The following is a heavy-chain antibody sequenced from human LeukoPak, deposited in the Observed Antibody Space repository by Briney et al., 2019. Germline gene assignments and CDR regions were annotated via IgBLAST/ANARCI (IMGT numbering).Heavy chain of an antibody. V-gene: IGHV4-61*02. CDR3: ARLHIPDAFDI. Sequence: PSQTLSLTCTVSGGSISSGSYYWSWIRQPAGKGLEWIGRIYTSGSTNYNPSLKSRVTISVDTSKNQFSLKLSSVTAADTAVYYCARLHIPDAFDIWGQGTMVTVSS. CDR1: GGSISSGSYY. J-gene: IGHJ3*02. CDR2: IYTSGST.